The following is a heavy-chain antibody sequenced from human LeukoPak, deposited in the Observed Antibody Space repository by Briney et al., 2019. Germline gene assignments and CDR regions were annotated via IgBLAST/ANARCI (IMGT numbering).Heavy chain of an antibody. CDR1: GFTFSSYW. Sequence: GGSLRLSCAASGFTFSSYWMHWVRQAPGKGLVWVSRINTDGSSTSYADSVKGRFTISRDNAKNTLYLEMNSLRAEDTAVYYCAKGLGDFGRTGGFDIWGQGTMVTVSP. J-gene: IGHJ3*02. D-gene: IGHD2-21*02. CDR2: INTDGSST. CDR3: AKGLGDFGRTGGFDI. V-gene: IGHV3-74*01.